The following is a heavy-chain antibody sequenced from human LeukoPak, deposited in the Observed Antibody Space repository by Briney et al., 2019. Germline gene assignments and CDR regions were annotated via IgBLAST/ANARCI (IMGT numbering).Heavy chain of an antibody. J-gene: IGHJ4*02. CDR1: GFTFSSYA. CDR3: AKAGYRGSSVNYFDY. D-gene: IGHD6-6*01. Sequence: GGSLRLSCAASGFTFSSYAMSWVRQAPGKGLDWVSGISGTGGSTYYADSVKGRFTISRDNSQNTLSLQMNSLRAEDTAVYFCAKAGYRGSSVNYFDYWGQGTLVTVSS. CDR2: ISGTGGST. V-gene: IGHV3-23*01.